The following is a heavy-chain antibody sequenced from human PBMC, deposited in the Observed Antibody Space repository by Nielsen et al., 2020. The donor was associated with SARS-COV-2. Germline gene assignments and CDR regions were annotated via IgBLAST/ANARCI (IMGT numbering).Heavy chain of an antibody. V-gene: IGHV4-39*07. Sequence: SETLSLTCTVSGGAISSSTYYWGWIRQPPGKGLEWIGRTYHSGTTYYNPSLKSRVTISVDTSKNHFSLKVSSVTATDTAVYYCARGDYGDHDAFDIWGQGTAVTVSS. CDR2: TYHSGTT. D-gene: IGHD4-17*01. J-gene: IGHJ3*02. CDR3: ARGDYGDHDAFDI. CDR1: GGAISSSTYY.